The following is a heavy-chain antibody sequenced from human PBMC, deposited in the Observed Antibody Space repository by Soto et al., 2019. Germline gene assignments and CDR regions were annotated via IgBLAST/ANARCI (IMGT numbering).Heavy chain of an antibody. CDR1: GGTFSSYA. D-gene: IGHD3-10*01. Sequence: QVQLVQSGAEVKKPGSSVKVSCKASGGTFSSYAISWVRQAPGHGLEWMGVIIPIFGTANYAQKFQGRVTITADESTSTAYMELSSLRSEDTAVYYCAREVVRGVIISQFDYWGQGTLVTVSS. CDR2: IIPIFGTA. CDR3: AREVVRGVIISQFDY. J-gene: IGHJ4*02. V-gene: IGHV1-69*01.